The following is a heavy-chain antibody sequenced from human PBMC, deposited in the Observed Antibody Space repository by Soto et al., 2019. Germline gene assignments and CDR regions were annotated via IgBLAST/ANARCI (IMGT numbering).Heavy chain of an antibody. V-gene: IGHV3-30-3*01. CDR1: GFIFSNFG. CDR2: ISSDGTNK. Sequence: QVQLVESGGGVVQPGRSLRLSCAASGFIFSNFGMHWVRQAPGKGLEWVAVISSDGTNKYYADSVKGRFTISRDNSKNTLYVQMNSRRAEDTAVYYCVTELGGFEYWGQGTLLTVSS. CDR3: VTELGGFEY. J-gene: IGHJ4*02. D-gene: IGHD3-16*01.